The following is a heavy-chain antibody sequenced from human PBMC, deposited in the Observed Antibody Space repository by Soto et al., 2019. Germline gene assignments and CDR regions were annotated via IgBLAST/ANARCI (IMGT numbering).Heavy chain of an antibody. CDR2: IWYDGSNK. J-gene: IGHJ4*02. V-gene: IGHV3-33*01. Sequence: QVQLVESGGGVVQPGRSLRLSCAASGFTFSSYGMHWVRQAPGKGLEWVAVIWYDGSNKYYADSVKGRFTISRDNSKNTLYLQMNSLRAEDTAVYYCARGGLTDYSHYWGQGTLVTVSS. CDR1: GFTFSSYG. D-gene: IGHD2-21*02. CDR3: ARGGLTDYSHY.